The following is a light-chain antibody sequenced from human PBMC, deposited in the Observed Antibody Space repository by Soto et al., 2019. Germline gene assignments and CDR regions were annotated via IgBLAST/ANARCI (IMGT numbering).Light chain of an antibody. CDR2: DAS. Sequence: DIQMTQSPSSLSASVGDRVTITCQASQDISNYLNWYQQKPGKAPKLLIYDASNLETEVPSRFSGTGSGTDFTFTISNLQPEDIATYYCQQYDNLPYTFGQGTKLEIK. CDR1: QDISNY. V-gene: IGKV1-33*01. J-gene: IGKJ2*01. CDR3: QQYDNLPYT.